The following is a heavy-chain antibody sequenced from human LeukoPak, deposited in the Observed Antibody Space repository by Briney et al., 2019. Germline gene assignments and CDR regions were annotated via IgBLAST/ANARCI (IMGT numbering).Heavy chain of an antibody. CDR2: IYYSGST. V-gene: IGHV4-39*01. D-gene: IGHD6-19*01. J-gene: IGHJ4*02. Sequence: SETLSLTCTVSGDSISSSSSYWGWIRQPPGEGLEWIGSIYYSGSTYYNTSLKSRVTISVDTSKNQFSLRLNSVTAADTAVYYCASRAVAGTTDYWGQGTLVTVSS. CDR1: GDSISSSSSY. CDR3: ASRAVAGTTDY.